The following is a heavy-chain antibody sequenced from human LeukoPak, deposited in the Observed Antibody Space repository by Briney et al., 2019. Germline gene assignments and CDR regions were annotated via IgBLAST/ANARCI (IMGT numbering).Heavy chain of an antibody. CDR1: GGSFSSTSYY. V-gene: IGHV4-39*01. CDR2: IYHTGST. J-gene: IGHJ4*02. Sequence: SETLSLTCTVSGGSFSSTSYYWGWIRQPPGKGLEWIANIYHTGSTYYNPSLKSRVTISVDTSKNQFSLKLSSVTAADTAVYYCARHLGYSGSYPLDYWGQGTLVTVSS. CDR3: ARHLGYSGSYPLDY. D-gene: IGHD1-26*01.